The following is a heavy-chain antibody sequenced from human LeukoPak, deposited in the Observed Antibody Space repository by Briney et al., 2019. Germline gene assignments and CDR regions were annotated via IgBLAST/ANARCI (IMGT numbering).Heavy chain of an antibody. Sequence: ASVKVSCKASGYTFTSYGISWVRQAPGQGLERMGWISAYNGNTNYAQKLQGRVTMTTDTSTSTAYMELRSLRSDDTAVYYCARLYDYVWGSSPFDYWGQGTLVTVSS. J-gene: IGHJ4*02. V-gene: IGHV1-18*01. CDR2: ISAYNGNT. D-gene: IGHD3-16*01. CDR3: ARLYDYVWGSSPFDY. CDR1: GYTFTSYG.